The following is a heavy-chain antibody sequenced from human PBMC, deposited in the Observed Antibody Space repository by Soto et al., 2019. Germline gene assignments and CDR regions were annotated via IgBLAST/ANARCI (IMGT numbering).Heavy chain of an antibody. D-gene: IGHD3-3*01. CDR3: ATSTYDDLWSGAF. V-gene: IGHV1-2*02. Sequence: QVQLVQSGAELKKPGASVRVSCKTSGYTFADFYIHWVRQAPGQGVEWMGWMNPNTGGAVYAQKFLGRVAMTRDTSISTAYMELSRLSSNDTAVYLWATSTYDDLWSGAFGGQGTLVTVSS. CDR2: MNPNTGGA. J-gene: IGHJ4*02. CDR1: GYTFADFY.